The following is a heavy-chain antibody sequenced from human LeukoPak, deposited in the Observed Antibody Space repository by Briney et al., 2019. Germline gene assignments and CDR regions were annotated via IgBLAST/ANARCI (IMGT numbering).Heavy chain of an antibody. CDR1: GGSISSGGYY. CDR2: IYYSGST. Sequence: SSETLSLTCTVSGGSISSGGYYWSWIRQHPGKGLEWIGYIYYSGSTCYNPSLKSRVTISVDTSKNQFSLKLSSVTAADTAVYYCARGEALRAFDIWGQGTMVTVSS. V-gene: IGHV4-31*03. J-gene: IGHJ3*02. CDR3: ARGEALRAFDI.